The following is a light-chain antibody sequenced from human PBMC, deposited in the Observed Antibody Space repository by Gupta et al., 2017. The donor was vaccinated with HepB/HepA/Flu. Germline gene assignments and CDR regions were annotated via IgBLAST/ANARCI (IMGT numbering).Light chain of an antibody. CDR1: SDINVDTRY. Sequence: QPVLTQPTSLSASPGASARITCTLRSDINVDTRYIYWYQQRPGSLPRFLLRYKVDSEDQQGSGVPSRFSGSKDASTNAGLLLIFGLRFEDEADYYCAIWYSDTVIFGGGTKLTVL. J-gene: IGLJ2*01. CDR2: YKVDSED. CDR3: AIWYSDTVI. V-gene: IGLV5-39*01.